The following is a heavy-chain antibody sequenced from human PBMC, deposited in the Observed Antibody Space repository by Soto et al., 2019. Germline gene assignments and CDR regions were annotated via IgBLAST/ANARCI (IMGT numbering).Heavy chain of an antibody. D-gene: IGHD6-13*01. CDR3: ARVGKQQLGFDP. CDR2: INHSGST. V-gene: IGHV4-34*01. J-gene: IGHJ5*02. CDR1: GGSFSGYY. Sequence: QVQLQQWGAGLLKPSETLSLTCAVYGGSFSGYYWSWIRQPPGKGLEWIGEINHSGSTNYNPSLKSRVTISVDTSKNQFSLKLSSVTAADTAVYYCARVGKQQLGFDPSGQGTLVTVSS.